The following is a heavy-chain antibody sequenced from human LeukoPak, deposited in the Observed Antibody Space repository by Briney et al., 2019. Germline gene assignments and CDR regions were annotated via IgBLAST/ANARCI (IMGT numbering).Heavy chain of an antibody. V-gene: IGHV5-51*01. Sequence: GESLKISCKGSGYSFTSYWIGWVRQMPGKGLEWMGIIYPGDSDTRYSPSFQGQVTISADKSISTAYLQWRSLKASDTAVYYCARHSSSWFSGMDRWGQGTLVTVSS. CDR1: GYSFTSYW. D-gene: IGHD6-13*01. CDR3: ARHSSSWFSGMDR. CDR2: IYPGDSDT. J-gene: IGHJ5*02.